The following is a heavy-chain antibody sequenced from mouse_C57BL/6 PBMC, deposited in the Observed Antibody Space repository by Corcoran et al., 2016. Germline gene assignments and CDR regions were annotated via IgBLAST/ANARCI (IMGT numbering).Heavy chain of an antibody. Sequence: QIQLVQSGPELKKPGETVKISCKASGYTFTTYGMSWVKQAPGKGLKWMGWINTYSGVPTYADDFKGRFAFSLETSASTAYLQINNLKNEDTATYFCARSGGSSYDWFAYWGQGTLVTVSA. CDR3: ARSGGSSYDWFAY. CDR2: INTYSGVP. CDR1: GYTFTTYG. J-gene: IGHJ3*01. D-gene: IGHD1-1*01. V-gene: IGHV9-3*01.